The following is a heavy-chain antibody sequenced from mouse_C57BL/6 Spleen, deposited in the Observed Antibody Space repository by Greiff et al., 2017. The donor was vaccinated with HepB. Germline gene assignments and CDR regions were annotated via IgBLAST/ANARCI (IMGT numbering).Heavy chain of an antibody. D-gene: IGHD2-3*01. CDR3: ARGLLGAMDY. CDR1: GYTFTDSN. CDR2: ITPNNGGT. Sequence: EVQLQQSGPELVKPGASVKIPCKASGYTFTDSNMDWVKQSHGKSLEWIGDITPNNGGTIYNQKFKGKATLTVDKSSSTAYIELRSLKSEYTSVYYCARGLLGAMDYWGQVTSVTVAS. J-gene: IGHJ4*01. V-gene: IGHV1-18*01.